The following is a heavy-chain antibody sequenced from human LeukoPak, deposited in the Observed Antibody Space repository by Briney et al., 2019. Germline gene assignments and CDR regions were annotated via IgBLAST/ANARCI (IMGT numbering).Heavy chain of an antibody. CDR1: GGSISSSSYY. D-gene: IGHD2-21*01. Sequence: SETLSLTCTVSGGSISSSSYYWGWIRQPPGKGLEWIGSIYYSGNTYYNPSLKSRVIISVDTSKNQCSLKLSSVTAADTAVYYCARRLWYFDYWGQGTLVTVSS. J-gene: IGHJ4*02. CDR3: ARRLWYFDY. CDR2: IYYSGNT. V-gene: IGHV4-39*01.